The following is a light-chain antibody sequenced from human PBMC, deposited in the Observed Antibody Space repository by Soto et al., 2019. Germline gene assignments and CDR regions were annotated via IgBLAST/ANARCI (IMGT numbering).Light chain of an antibody. CDR1: QDISRY. CDR2: DAS. Sequence: LTQSPSSLSASVGDRVTITCRASQDISRYLAWYQQKPGQAPRLLIYDASSRAPGIPDRFSGSGSGTDFALTISRLEPEDFAVYYCQQYGTSTGTFGQGTKVEIK. CDR3: QQYGTSTGT. V-gene: IGKV3-20*01. J-gene: IGKJ1*01.